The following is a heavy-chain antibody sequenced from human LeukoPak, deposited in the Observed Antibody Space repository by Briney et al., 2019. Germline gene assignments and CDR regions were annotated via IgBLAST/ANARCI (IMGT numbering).Heavy chain of an antibody. CDR2: IRYDGSNK. V-gene: IGHV3-30*02. J-gene: IGHJ4*02. CDR1: GFTFSSYG. D-gene: IGHD6-13*01. CDR3: AKEDYSSSWYAGYIDY. Sequence: SGGSLRLSCAASGFTFSSYGMHWVRQAPGKGLEWVAFIRYDGSNKYYADSAKGRFTISRDNSKNTLYLQMNSLRAEDTAVYYCAKEDYSSSWYAGYIDYWGQGTLVTVSS.